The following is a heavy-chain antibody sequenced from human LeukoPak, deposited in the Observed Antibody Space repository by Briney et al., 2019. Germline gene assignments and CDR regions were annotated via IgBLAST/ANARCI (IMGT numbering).Heavy chain of an antibody. J-gene: IGHJ6*03. Sequence: GGSLRLSCAASGFSFSGFGMNWVRQAPGEGLEWIPYIGSSGSAGGNIYYAVSVKGRFTVSRDNAKASLFLQMNSLQAADTAVYYCARAPTPYFTYYMDVWGKGTTVTVSS. CDR2: IGSSGSAGGNI. V-gene: IGHV3-48*04. CDR3: ARAPTPYFTYYMDV. D-gene: IGHD2-21*01. CDR1: GFSFSGFG.